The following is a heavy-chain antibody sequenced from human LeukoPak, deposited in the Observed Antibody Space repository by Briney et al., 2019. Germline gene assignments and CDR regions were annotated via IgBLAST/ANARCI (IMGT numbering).Heavy chain of an antibody. J-gene: IGHJ4*02. CDR3: ATGSGVVIAAPAY. V-gene: IGHV3-33*03. CDR2: IWHDGSIK. Sequence: GGSLRLSCATSGFRFGAFAMHWVRQAPGKGPEWLGIIWHDGSIKYYVDSVKGRFSISRDNSKNTVYLQMNSLKTDDTAMYYCATGSGVVIAAPAYWGQGALVVVSS. CDR1: GFRFGAFA. D-gene: IGHD6-25*01.